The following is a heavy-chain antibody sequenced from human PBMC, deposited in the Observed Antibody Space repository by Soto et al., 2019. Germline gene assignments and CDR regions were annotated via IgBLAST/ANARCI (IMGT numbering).Heavy chain of an antibody. CDR3: AREGITMSLGFHFDS. CDR1: GFTFSSYS. J-gene: IGHJ4*02. Sequence: EVQLVESGGGLVKPGGSMRLSCAASGFTFSSYSMNWVRQAPGKGLEWVSYISSSSSYIYYADSVKGRFTISRDNAKNSLYLQMNSLRAENTAVYYCAREGITMSLGFHFDSWGQGTLVTVAS. D-gene: IGHD3-22*01. V-gene: IGHV3-21*01. CDR2: ISSSSSYI.